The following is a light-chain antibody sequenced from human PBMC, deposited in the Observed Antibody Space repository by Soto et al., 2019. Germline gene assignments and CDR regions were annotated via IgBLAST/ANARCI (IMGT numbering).Light chain of an antibody. CDR3: SSYTSSSTLV. V-gene: IGLV2-14*01. Sequence: QSVLTQPASVSGSPGQSITISCTGTSSDVGGYNYVSWYQQHPGKAPKLMIYDVSNRPSGVSNRFSGYKSGNTDSLTISGLQAEDEADYYCSSYTSSSTLVFGGGTKVTVL. J-gene: IGLJ2*01. CDR1: SSDVGGYNY. CDR2: DVS.